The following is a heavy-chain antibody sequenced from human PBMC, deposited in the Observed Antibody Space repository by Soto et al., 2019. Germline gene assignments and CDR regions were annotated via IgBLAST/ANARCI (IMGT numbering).Heavy chain of an antibody. CDR2: ISKDGSNI. CDR1: EFTFSTFA. Sequence: QVHLAESGGGVVQPGRSLRLSCAASEFTFSTFAVHWVRQAPGKGLEWVAVISKDGSNIYYADSVKGRFTISRDNSKKTLDLQMRGLRAEDTAVYYCARQNQPQAGDYYYYGMDVWGQGTTGTVSS. CDR3: ARQNQPQAGDYYYYGMDV. J-gene: IGHJ6*02. D-gene: IGHD2-2*01. V-gene: IGHV3-30-3*01.